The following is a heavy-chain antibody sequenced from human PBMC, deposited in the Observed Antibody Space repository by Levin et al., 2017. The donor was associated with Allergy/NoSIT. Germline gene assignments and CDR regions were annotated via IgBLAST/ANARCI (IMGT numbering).Heavy chain of an antibody. CDR3: ARGGCSSTGCLDN. V-gene: IGHV3-74*01. J-gene: IGHJ4*02. CDR1: GFTFSNYW. Sequence: GGSLRLSCAASGFTFSNYWMHWVRQAPGKGLVWVSHINSDGSNTNYADSVKGRFTISRDNAKNTLYLQMNSLRDEDTAVYYCARGGCSSTGCLDNWGQGTLVTVSP. D-gene: IGHD2-2*01. CDR2: INSDGSNT.